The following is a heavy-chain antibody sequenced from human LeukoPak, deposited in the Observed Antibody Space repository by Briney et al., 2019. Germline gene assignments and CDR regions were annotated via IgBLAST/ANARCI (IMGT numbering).Heavy chain of an antibody. CDR3: ARDVPRRRPTLLFISEVRY. V-gene: IGHV3-47*01. Sequence: PGGSLRLSFAASGFAFSTYALHWVRRAPGKGLEWVSAIGTGGDTYYADSVMGRFNLSRDNSNKCLYLHMDSLIAEDMAVYYCARDVPRRRPTLLFISEVRYWGGGTLVTVSS. D-gene: IGHD3-10*01. CDR2: IGTGGDT. CDR1: GFAFSTYA. J-gene: IGHJ4*02.